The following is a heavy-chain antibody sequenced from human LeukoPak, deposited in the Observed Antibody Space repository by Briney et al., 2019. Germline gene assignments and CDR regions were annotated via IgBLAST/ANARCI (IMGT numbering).Heavy chain of an antibody. J-gene: IGHJ3*02. CDR1: GFTFSSYS. D-gene: IGHD1-26*01. CDR3: ARAMGGPGAFDI. Sequence: GGSLRLSCAASGFTFSSYSMNWVRQAPGKGLEWVSSISSSSSYIYYADSVKGRFTISRDNAKSSLYLQMNSLRAEDTAVYYCARAMGGPGAFDIWGQGTMVTVSS. CDR2: ISSSSSYI. V-gene: IGHV3-21*01.